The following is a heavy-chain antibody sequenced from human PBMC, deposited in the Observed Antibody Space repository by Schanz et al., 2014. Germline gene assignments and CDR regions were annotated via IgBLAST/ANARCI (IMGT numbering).Heavy chain of an antibody. D-gene: IGHD3-9*01. J-gene: IGHJ4*02. CDR1: GFTFSNHA. V-gene: IGHV3-23*04. CDR2: IGGSGDST. Sequence: EVQLVDSGGGLVQPGGSLRLSCAASGFTFSNHALSWVRQAPGKGLEWVSGIGGSGDSTHYADSVKGRFIISRDNSKNTLYLQVNSLRAEDTAVYYCAKHVRSLTGNDYWGQGTLVTVSS. CDR3: AKHVRSLTGNDY.